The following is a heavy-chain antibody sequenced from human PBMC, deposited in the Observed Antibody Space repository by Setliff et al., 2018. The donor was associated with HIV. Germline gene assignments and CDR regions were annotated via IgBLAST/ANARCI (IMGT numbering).Heavy chain of an antibody. J-gene: IGHJ4*02. CDR2: IAYSGTTMYT. Sequence: SETLSLTCTVSGGSFIGSSFQSTWIRQTPGKGLEWIADIAYSGTTMYTNYNPSLESRVIVSEDTSRDQFFLKLTSVTAADTAVYYCAREPDYWGQGILVTVSS. V-gene: IGHV4-39*07. CDR3: AREPDY. CDR1: GGSFIGSSFQ.